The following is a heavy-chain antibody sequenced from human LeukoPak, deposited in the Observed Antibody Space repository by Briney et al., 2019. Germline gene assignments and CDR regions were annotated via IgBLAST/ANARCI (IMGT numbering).Heavy chain of an antibody. J-gene: IGHJ4*02. D-gene: IGHD5-24*01. Sequence: SVKVSCKASGGTFSSYAISWVRQAPGQGLEWMGRIIPIFGIANYAQKFQGRATITADKSTSTAYMELSSLRSEDTAVYYCARDTEMATIKLFDYWGQGTLVTVSS. CDR2: IIPIFGIA. CDR1: GGTFSSYA. V-gene: IGHV1-69*04. CDR3: ARDTEMATIKLFDY.